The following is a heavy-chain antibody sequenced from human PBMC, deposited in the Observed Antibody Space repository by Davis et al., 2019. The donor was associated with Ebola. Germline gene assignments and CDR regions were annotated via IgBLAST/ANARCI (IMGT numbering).Heavy chain of an antibody. CDR1: GYTFIYYY. V-gene: IGHV1-2*02. Sequence: ASVKVSCKAFGYTFIYYYINWVRQTPGQGLEWMGRINPKSGATTYAQRFQGRVTMTRDTSSGTAYMDLSSLKSDDTAVYYCARGPAANAPLDYWGQGTLVTVSS. D-gene: IGHD2-2*01. J-gene: IGHJ4*02. CDR3: ARGPAANAPLDY. CDR2: INPKSGAT.